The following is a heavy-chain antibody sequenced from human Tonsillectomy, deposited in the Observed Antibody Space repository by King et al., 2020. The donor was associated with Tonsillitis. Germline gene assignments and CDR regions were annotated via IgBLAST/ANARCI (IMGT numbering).Heavy chain of an antibody. Sequence: VQLVESGGGVVQPGRSLRLSCAASGFTFSSYAMHWVRQAPGKGLEWVAVISYDGSNKYYADSVKGRFTISRDNSKNTLYLQINSLRAEDTAVYYCARDRPGSSWSSIYYYYYGMDVWGQGTTVTVSS. CDR3: ARDRPGSSWSSIYYYYYGMDV. D-gene: IGHD6-13*01. J-gene: IGHJ6*02. V-gene: IGHV3-30-3*01. CDR1: GFTFSSYA. CDR2: ISYDGSNK.